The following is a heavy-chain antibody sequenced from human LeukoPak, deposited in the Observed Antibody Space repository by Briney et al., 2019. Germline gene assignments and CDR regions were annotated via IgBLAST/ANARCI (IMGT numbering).Heavy chain of an antibody. CDR2: INPSGGST. J-gene: IGHJ4*02. CDR3: ASSGAAAGQRDY. CDR1: GYTFTSYY. Sequence: ASVKVSCKASGYTFTSYYMHWVRQAPGQGLEWMGIINPSGGSTSYAQKFQGRVTMTRDTSTSTVYMELSSLRSEDTAVYYCASSGAAAGQRDYWGQGTPVTVSS. V-gene: IGHV1-46*01. D-gene: IGHD6-13*01.